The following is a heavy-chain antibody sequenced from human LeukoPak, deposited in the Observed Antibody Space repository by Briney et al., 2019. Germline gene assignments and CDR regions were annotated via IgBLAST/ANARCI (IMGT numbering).Heavy chain of an antibody. Sequence: SETLSLTCTVSGDSINSLDLWSWVRQPPGEGLEWIGSIHYSGSTYYNPSLKSRVTISVDTSKNQFSLKLSSVTAADTAVYYCARPYGSGSYYLNWFDPGAREPWSPSPQ. CDR3: ARPYGSGSYYLNWFDP. V-gene: IGHV4-39*01. CDR2: IHYSGST. CDR1: GDSINSLDL. D-gene: IGHD3-10*01. J-gene: IGHJ5*02.